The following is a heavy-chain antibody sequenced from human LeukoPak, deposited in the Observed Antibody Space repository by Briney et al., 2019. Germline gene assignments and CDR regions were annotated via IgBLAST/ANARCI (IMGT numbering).Heavy chain of an antibody. D-gene: IGHD2-2*02. J-gene: IGHJ4*02. CDR3: TRGSGYCSSTSCYTDY. CDR1: GFTFGDYA. Sequence: PGGSLRLSCTASGFTFGDYAMSWVRQAPGKGLEWVGFIRSKAYGGTTEYAASVKGRFTISRDDSKSIAYLQMNSLKTEDTAVYYCTRGSGYCSSTSCYTDYWGQGTLVTVSS. CDR2: IRSKAYGGTT. V-gene: IGHV3-49*04.